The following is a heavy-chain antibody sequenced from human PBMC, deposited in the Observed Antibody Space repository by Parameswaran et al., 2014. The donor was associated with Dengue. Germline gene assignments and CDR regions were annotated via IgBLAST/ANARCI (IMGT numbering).Heavy chain of an antibody. CDR2: TYYRSKWYN. D-gene: IGHD2-15*01. J-gene: IGHJ6*02. Sequence: WIRQSPSRGLEWLGRTYYRSKWYNDYAVSVKSRITINPDTSKNQFSLQLNSVTPEDTAVYYCARGCSGGSCKDYYYYGMDVWGQGTTVTGLL. CDR3: ARGCSGGSCKDYYYYGMDV. V-gene: IGHV6-1*01.